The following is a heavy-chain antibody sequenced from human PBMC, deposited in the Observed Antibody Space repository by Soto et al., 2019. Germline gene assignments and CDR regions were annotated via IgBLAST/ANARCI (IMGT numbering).Heavy chain of an antibody. V-gene: IGHV1-3*01. CDR3: ARVQDYDSSGDYFAY. CDR1: GYTFTSYA. Sequence: QVQLVQSGAEVKKPGASVKVSCKASGYTFTSYAMHWVRQAPGQRLEWMGWINAGNGNTKYSQKFQGRVTITRDTTASTAYMELSSLRSEDTAVYYCARVQDYDSSGDYFAYWGQGTLVTVSS. J-gene: IGHJ4*02. CDR2: INAGNGNT. D-gene: IGHD3-22*01.